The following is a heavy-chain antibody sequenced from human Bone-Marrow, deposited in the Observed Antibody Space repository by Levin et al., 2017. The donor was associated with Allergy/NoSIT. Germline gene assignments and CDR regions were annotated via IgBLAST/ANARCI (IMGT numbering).Heavy chain of an antibody. CDR2: INPDGTRI. CDR3: AREFVDWDDYDGMDV. V-gene: IGHV3-74*03. CDR1: GFTFTSYW. D-gene: IGHD5-12*01. J-gene: IGHJ6*02. Sequence: GGSLRLSCAASGFTFTSYWMHWVRQGPGGKGLVWLSRINPDGTRITYADSVKGRFTISRDNAQNTLLMQMNSLRVEDTAVYYCAREFVDWDDYDGMDVWGQGTTVTVSS.